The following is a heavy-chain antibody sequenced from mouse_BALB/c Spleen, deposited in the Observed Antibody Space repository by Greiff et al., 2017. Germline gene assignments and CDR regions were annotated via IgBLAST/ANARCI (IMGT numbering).Heavy chain of an antibody. CDR3: ARDPHYGSRGYFDV. CDR2: IWAGGST. CDR1: GFSLTSYG. J-gene: IGHJ1*01. D-gene: IGHD1-1*01. V-gene: IGHV2-9*02. Sequence: VKLVESGPGLVAPSQSLSITCTVSGFSLTSYGVHWVRQPPGKGLEWLGVIWAGGSTNYNSALMSRLSISKDNSKSQVFLKMNSLQTDDTAMYYCARDPHYGSRGYFDVWGAGTTVTVSS.